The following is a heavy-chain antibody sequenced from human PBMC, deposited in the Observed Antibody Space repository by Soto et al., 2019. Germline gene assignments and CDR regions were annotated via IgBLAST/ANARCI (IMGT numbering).Heavy chain of an antibody. Sequence: ASVKVSCKASGYTFTSYAMHWVRQAPGQRLEWMGWINAGNGNTKYAQKLQGRVTMTTDTSTSTAYMELRSLRSDDTAVYYCARKDFWDGYWFDPWGQGTLVTVSS. CDR1: GYTFTSYA. CDR2: INAGNGNT. D-gene: IGHD3-3*01. V-gene: IGHV1-3*01. CDR3: ARKDFWDGYWFDP. J-gene: IGHJ5*02.